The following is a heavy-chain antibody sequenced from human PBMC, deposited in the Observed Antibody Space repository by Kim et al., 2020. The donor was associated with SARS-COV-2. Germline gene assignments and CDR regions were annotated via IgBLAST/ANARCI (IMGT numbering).Heavy chain of an antibody. CDR2: ISRNGDST. D-gene: IGHD6-19*01. J-gene: IGHJ4*02. Sequence: GGSLRLSCSVSGFTFSNYVVHWVRQAPGEGLEYVSAISRNGDSTYYADSVKGRFTISRDNSKNTVDLQMSSLRAEDTAVYYCVRGSIAVASSDFWGQGTLVTVSS. CDR3: VRGSIAVASSDF. CDR1: GFTFSNYV. V-gene: IGHV3-64D*09.